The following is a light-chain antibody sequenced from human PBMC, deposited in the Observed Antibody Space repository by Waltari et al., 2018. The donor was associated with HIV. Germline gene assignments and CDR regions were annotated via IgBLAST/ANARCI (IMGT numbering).Light chain of an antibody. CDR2: QDT. CDR3: CSYAGRNTYV. CDR1: RRDVGSYNL. V-gene: IGLV2-23*01. J-gene: IGLJ1*01. Sequence: QSVLTQPASVSGSPGQSITLSCSGTRRDVGSYNLVSWYRQNPGKAPQVIIFQDTKRPSGISDRFSGSKSGKTASLTISGLRLEDQGNYYCCSYAGRNTYVFGSGTEVSVL.